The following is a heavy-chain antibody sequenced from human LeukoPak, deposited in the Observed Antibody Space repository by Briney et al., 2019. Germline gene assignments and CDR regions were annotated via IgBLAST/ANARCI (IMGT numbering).Heavy chain of an antibody. J-gene: IGHJ4*02. D-gene: IGHD3-22*01. V-gene: IGHV3-48*01. CDR1: GFTFSSYS. CDR2: ISSSSSTI. Sequence: PGGSLRLSCAASGFTFSSYSMNWVRQAPGKGLEWVSYISSSSSTIYYADSVKGRFTISRDNAKNSLYLQMNSLRAEDTAVYYCARDHSYYDSSGYQYWGQGTLVTVSS. CDR3: ARDHSYYDSSGYQY.